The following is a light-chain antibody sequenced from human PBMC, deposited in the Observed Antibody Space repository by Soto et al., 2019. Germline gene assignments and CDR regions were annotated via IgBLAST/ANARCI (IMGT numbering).Light chain of an antibody. CDR2: DAS. CDR1: QRISRW. Sequence: DIQMTQSPSTLSSFVGDRVTITCRASQRISRWLAWYQQKAGKAPKLLIYDASSLAGGVPSRFSGSGSGTEFTLTISRLQPDDSATYFCQQYNSYSRTFGQGTKVEI. J-gene: IGKJ1*01. V-gene: IGKV1-5*01. CDR3: QQYNSYSRT.